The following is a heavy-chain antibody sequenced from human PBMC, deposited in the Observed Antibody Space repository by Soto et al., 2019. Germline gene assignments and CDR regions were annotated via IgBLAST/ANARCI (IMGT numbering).Heavy chain of an antibody. Sequence: GGSLRLSCAASGSTFSSYWMHWVRQAPGKGLVWVSRINSDGSSTRYADSVKGRFTISRDNAKNTLYLQMNSLRGEDTAVYYCAGLYGKFDYRAQRAPDTGSS. CDR2: INSDGSST. CDR1: GSTFSSYW. D-gene: IGHD2-8*01. CDR3: AGLYGKFDY. V-gene: IGHV3-74*01. J-gene: IGHJ4*02.